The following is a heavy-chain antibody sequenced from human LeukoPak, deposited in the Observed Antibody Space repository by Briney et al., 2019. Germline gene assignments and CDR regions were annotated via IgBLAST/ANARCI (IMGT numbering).Heavy chain of an antibody. CDR2: IYYSGST. CDR3: ARGAGDGYNIGY. D-gene: IGHD5-24*01. CDR1: GGSISSSSYY. J-gene: IGHJ4*02. V-gene: IGHV4-39*01. Sequence: SETLSLTCTVSGGSISSSSYYWGWIRQPPGKGLEWIGSIYYSGSTYYNPSLKSRVTISVDTSKNQFSLKLSSVTAADTAVYYCARGAGDGYNIGYWGQGTLVTVSS.